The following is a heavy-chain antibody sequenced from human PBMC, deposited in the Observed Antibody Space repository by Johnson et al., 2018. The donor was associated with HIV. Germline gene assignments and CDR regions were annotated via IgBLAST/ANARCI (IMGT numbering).Heavy chain of an antibody. CDR2: ISWDGGST. CDR3: AKGSLVGPNDAFDI. D-gene: IGHD3-16*02. V-gene: IGHV3-43*02. Sequence: VQLVESGGGVVRPGGSLRLSCAASGFTFDDYGMSWVRQAPGKGLEWVSLISWDGGSTYYADSVKGRFTISRDNSKNSLYLQMNSLRTEDTALYYCAKGSLVGPNDAFDIWGQGTMVTVSS. J-gene: IGHJ3*02. CDR1: GFTFDDYG.